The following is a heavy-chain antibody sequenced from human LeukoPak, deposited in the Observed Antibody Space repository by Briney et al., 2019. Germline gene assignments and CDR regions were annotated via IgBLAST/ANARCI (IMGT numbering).Heavy chain of an antibody. J-gene: IGHJ6*03. CDR1: GYTFTSYY. CDR3: ARQQLAQGAYYKYNYMSV. CDR2: IIPIYDTT. Sequence: SVKVSCKASGYTFTSYYMHWVRQAPGQGLEWMGGIIPIYDTTQYAKKFQGRLTITADKSTTAVYMEVSSLTSEDTAVYYCARQQLAQGAYYKYNYMSVWGKGTTVIVS. D-gene: IGHD6-13*01. V-gene: IGHV1-69*06.